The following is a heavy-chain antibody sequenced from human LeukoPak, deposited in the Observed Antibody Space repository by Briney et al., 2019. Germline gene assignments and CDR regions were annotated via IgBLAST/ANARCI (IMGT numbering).Heavy chain of an antibody. V-gene: IGHV4-59*01. D-gene: IGHD6-13*01. J-gene: IGHJ4*02. CDR2: MYYSGST. CDR1: GGSISSYY. CDR3: ARGHSSSWYYFDY. Sequence: SETLSLTCTVSGGSISSYYWSWIRQPPGKGLEGIGYMYYSGSTDYNPSLKSRVAISIDTSKNQFSLKLGSVTAADTAVYYCARGHSSSWYYFDYWGQGTLVTVSS.